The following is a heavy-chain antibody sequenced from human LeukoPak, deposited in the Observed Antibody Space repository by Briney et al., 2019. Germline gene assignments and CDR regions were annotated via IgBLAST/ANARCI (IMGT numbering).Heavy chain of an antibody. CDR3: ARLWFGELWRENDAFDI. CDR1: GGPINSYY. CDR2: IFYSGTT. J-gene: IGHJ3*02. Sequence: PSGTPSLTRTVSGGPINSYYWSWVRQPPGEGLEGVGGIFYSGTTNYNPSLKSRVTISVDTSKNQFSLKLSSVTAADTAVYYCARLWFGELWRENDAFDIWGQGTMVTVSS. V-gene: IGHV4-59*01. D-gene: IGHD3-10*01.